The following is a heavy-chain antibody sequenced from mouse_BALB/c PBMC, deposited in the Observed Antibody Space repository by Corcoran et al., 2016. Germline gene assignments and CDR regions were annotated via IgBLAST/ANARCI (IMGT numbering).Heavy chain of an antibody. D-gene: IGHD3-2*01. CDR3: ARRGTARATPAWFAY. CDR2: INTYTGEP. J-gene: IGHJ3*01. V-gene: IGHV9-1*02. Sequence: QIQLVQSGPELKKPGETVKISCKASGYTFTNYGMNWVKQAPGKGLKWMGWINTYTGEPTYADDFKGRFAFSLETSASTAYLQINNLKNEDMATYFCARRGTARATPAWFAYWGQGTLVTVSA. CDR1: GYTFTNYG.